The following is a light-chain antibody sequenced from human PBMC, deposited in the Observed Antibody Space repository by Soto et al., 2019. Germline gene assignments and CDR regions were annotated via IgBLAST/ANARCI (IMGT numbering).Light chain of an antibody. CDR3: SSYTSSSTPRDV. Sequence: QSVLTQRASVSVSPGQSITISCTGTSSDVGGYNYVSWYQQHPGKAPKLMIYDVSNRPSGVSNRFSGSKSGNTASLTISGLQAEDEADYYCSSYTSSSTPRDVFGTGTKVTVL. CDR1: SSDVGGYNY. CDR2: DVS. V-gene: IGLV2-14*01. J-gene: IGLJ1*01.